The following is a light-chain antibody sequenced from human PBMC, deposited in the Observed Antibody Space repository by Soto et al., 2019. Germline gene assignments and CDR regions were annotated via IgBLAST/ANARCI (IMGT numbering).Light chain of an antibody. CDR2: KVS. V-gene: IGKV2-30*02. J-gene: IGKJ5*01. Sequence: DVVMTQSPLSLPVTLGQPASISCRSNQSLVHSDGIAYCSWFQQRPGRSPRRLIYKVSNRDSGVPARFSGSGSGTDFALKSSRVEAEDVGVYYCMQGTHWPITFGQETRLEIK. CDR3: MQGTHWPIT. CDR1: QSLVHSDGIAY.